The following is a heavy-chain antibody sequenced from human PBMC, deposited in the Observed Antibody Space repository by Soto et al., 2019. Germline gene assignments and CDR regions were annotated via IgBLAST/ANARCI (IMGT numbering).Heavy chain of an antibody. Sequence: GGSLRLSCAASGFTFSSYGMHWVRQAPGKGLEWVAVISYDGSNKYYADSVKGRFTISRDNSKNTLYLQMNSLRAEDTAVYYCATMTTVTTNEYSDYWGQGTLVTVSS. CDR2: ISYDGSNK. D-gene: IGHD4-17*01. CDR1: GFTFSSYG. V-gene: IGHV3-30*03. J-gene: IGHJ4*02. CDR3: ATMTTVTTNEYSDY.